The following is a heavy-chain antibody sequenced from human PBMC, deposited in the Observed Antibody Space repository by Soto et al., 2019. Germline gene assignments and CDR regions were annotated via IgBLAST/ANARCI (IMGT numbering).Heavy chain of an antibody. V-gene: IGHV3-30-3*01. Sequence: QVQLVESGGGVVQPGRSLRLSCAASGVTFSNFAMHWVRQAPGRGLEWVALISYDGANKYYADSVKGRFTISRDNSWNTLYLQMNSLRAEDTAVYYCARDHGSSYAFDVWGQGTMVTVSS. CDR2: ISYDGANK. D-gene: IGHD6-6*01. CDR1: GVTFSNFA. CDR3: ARDHGSSYAFDV. J-gene: IGHJ3*01.